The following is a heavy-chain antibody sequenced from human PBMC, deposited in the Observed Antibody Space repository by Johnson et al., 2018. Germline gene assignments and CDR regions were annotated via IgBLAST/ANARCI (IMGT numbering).Heavy chain of an antibody. CDR2: IGPGGGSI. V-gene: IGHV3-23*04. CDR1: GFSFSSHT. D-gene: IGHD1-1*01. CDR3: VKVPNWNGDY. J-gene: IGHJ4*02. Sequence: QLVQSGGGVVRPGGSLRLSCAASGFSFSSHTMIWVRQAPGKGLEWVSIIGPGGGSIHYADSVKGRFTISRDNAKNMLYLQMNSLSAEDTAVYYCVKVPNWNGDYWGQGTLVTVSS.